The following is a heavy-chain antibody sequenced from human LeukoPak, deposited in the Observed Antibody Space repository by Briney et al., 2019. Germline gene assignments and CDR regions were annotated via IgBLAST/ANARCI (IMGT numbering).Heavy chain of an antibody. Sequence: SETLSLTCTVSGGSISSYYWSWIRQPPGKGLEWIGYIYYSGSTNYNPSLKSRVTISVDTSKNQFSLRLSSVTAADTAVYYCARVSVTMVRGVLPVYYLDCWGQGTLVTVSS. CDR2: IYYSGST. CDR3: ARVSVTMVRGVLPVYYLDC. D-gene: IGHD3-10*01. V-gene: IGHV4-59*01. CDR1: GGSISSYY. J-gene: IGHJ4*02.